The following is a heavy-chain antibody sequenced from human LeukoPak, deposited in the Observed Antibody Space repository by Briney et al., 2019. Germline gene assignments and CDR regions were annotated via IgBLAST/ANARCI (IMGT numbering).Heavy chain of an antibody. Sequence: GGSLRLSCAASGFTFSTYSMNWVRQAPGKGLEWVSYISSSSSTIYYADSVKGRFTISRDNAKNSLYLQMNTLRAEDTAVYFCARGPRTYDSSAYYYYWGQGALVTVSS. CDR2: ISSSSSTI. V-gene: IGHV3-48*04. CDR1: GFTFSTYS. D-gene: IGHD3-22*01. J-gene: IGHJ4*02. CDR3: ARGPRTYDSSAYYYY.